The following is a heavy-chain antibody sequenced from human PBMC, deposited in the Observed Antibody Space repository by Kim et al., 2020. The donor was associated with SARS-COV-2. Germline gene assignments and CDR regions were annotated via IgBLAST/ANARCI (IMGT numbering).Heavy chain of an antibody. J-gene: IGHJ4*02. CDR3: ARGGSGDSSGYYYGLDY. D-gene: IGHD3-22*01. Sequence: ASVKVSCKASGYTFTSYYMHWVRQAPGQGLEWMGIINPSGGSTSYAQKFQGRVTMTRDTSTSTVYMELSSLRSEDTAVYYCARGGSGDSSGYYYGLDYWGQGTLVTVSS. CDR1: GYTFTSYY. V-gene: IGHV1-46*01. CDR2: INPSGGST.